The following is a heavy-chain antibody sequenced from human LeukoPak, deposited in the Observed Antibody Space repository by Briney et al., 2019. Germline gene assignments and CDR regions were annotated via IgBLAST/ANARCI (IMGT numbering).Heavy chain of an antibody. V-gene: IGHV3-30*18. J-gene: IGHJ2*01. CDR1: GFTFSTYG. D-gene: IGHD6-13*01. CDR3: AKSNRTSWYNWYFDL. Sequence: GSLRLSCAASGFTFSTYGMHWVRQAPGKGLQWVAVISDDGSNKYYADSVKGRFTISRDNSKNMLYLQLNSLRAEDTAVYYCAKSNRTSWYNWYFDLWGRGTLVTVSS. CDR2: ISDDGSNK.